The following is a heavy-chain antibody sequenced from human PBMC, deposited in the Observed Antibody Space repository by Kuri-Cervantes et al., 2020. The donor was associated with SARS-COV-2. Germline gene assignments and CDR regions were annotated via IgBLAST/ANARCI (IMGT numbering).Heavy chain of an antibody. D-gene: IGHD3-3*01. CDR2: INHSGST. CDR1: GGSFSGYY. V-gene: IGHV4-34*01. Sequence: SQTLSLTCAVYGGSFSGYYWSWIRQPPGKGLEWIGEINHSGSTKYNPSLKSRVTISVDTSKNQFSLKLSSVTAADTAVYYCARVGHHFSTDFWSGYREASNWFDPWGQGTLVTVSS. CDR3: ARVGHHFSTDFWSGYREASNWFDP. J-gene: IGHJ5*02.